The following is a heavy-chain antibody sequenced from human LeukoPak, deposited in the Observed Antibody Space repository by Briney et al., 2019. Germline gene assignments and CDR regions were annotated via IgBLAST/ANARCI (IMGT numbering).Heavy chain of an antibody. CDR3: ARDPAYGDYASNYYYYYGMDV. D-gene: IGHD4-17*01. CDR1: GFTFSSYG. Sequence: GGSLRLSCAASGFTFSSYGMHWVRQAPGKGLEWVAVIWYDGSNKYYADSVKGRFTISRDNSKNTLYLRMNSLRAEDTAVYYCARDPAYGDYASNYYYYYGMDVWGQGTTVTVS. J-gene: IGHJ6*02. V-gene: IGHV3-33*01. CDR2: IWYDGSNK.